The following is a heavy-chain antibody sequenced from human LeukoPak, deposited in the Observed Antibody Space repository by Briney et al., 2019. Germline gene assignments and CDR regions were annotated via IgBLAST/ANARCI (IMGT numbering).Heavy chain of an antibody. D-gene: IGHD4-17*01. Sequence: ASVKVSCKASGYTFTGYYMHWVRQAPGQGLEWMGWINPNSGGTNYAQKFQGRVTMTRDTSTSTVYMELSSLRSEDTAVYYCAREATVTSNWFDPWGQGTLVTVSS. CDR1: GYTFTGYY. CDR3: AREATVTSNWFDP. J-gene: IGHJ5*02. V-gene: IGHV1-2*02. CDR2: INPNSGGT.